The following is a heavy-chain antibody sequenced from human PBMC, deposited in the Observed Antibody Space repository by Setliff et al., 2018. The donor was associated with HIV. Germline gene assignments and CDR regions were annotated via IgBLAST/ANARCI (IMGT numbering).Heavy chain of an antibody. V-gene: IGHV1-46*01. J-gene: IGHJ5*01. Sequence: ASVKVSCKASGYTFTNYYIHWVQQAPGQGLEWMGIINPSGGSTNYAQKFQGRVTMTSDTSTSTVYMELSSLRSEDTAVYYCARGNGWFDFWGQGTLVTVSS. CDR1: GYTFTNYY. CDR3: ARGNGWFDF. CDR2: INPSGGST. D-gene: IGHD4-4*01.